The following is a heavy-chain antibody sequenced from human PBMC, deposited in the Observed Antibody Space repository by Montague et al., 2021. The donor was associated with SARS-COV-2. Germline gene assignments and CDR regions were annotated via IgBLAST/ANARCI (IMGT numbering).Heavy chain of an antibody. CDR2: IYYSGST. V-gene: IGHV4-39*01. D-gene: IGHD3-9*01. J-gene: IGHJ2*01. CDR3: ARHVYDILAGYYTYWYFDP. CDR1: GGSISSSSYY. Sequence: SETLSLTCTVSGGSISSSSYYWGWISQPPGKGLEWIGSIYYSGSTYYNPSLKSRVTLSVDTSKNQFSLKLSSVTAADTAVYYCARHVYDILAGYYTYWYFDPWGRGTLVTVSS.